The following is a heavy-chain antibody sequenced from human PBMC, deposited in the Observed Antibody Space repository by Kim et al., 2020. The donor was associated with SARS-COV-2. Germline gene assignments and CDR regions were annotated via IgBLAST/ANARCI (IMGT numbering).Heavy chain of an antibody. V-gene: IGHV1-3*01. CDR2: INAGNGNT. CDR3: AREGSSWSQFNYYYMDV. Sequence: ASVKVSCKASGYTFTSYAMHWVRQAPGQRLEWMGWINAGNGNTKYSQKFQGRVTITRDTSASTAYMELSSLRSEDTAVYYCAREGSSWSQFNYYYMDVWGKGTTVTVSS. CDR1: GYTFTSYA. J-gene: IGHJ6*03. D-gene: IGHD6-13*01.